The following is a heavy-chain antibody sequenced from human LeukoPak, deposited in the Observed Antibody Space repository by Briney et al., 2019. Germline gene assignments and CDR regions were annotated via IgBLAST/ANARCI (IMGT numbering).Heavy chain of an antibody. CDR1: GGSISSYY. CDR3: ARRAGYSGYDIIDY. J-gene: IGHJ4*02. D-gene: IGHD5-12*01. Sequence: PSETLSLTCTVSGGSISSYYWSWIRQPPGKGLEWIGYIYYSGSTNYNPSLKSRVTISVDTSKNQFSLKLSSVTAADTAVYYCARRAGYSGYDIIDYWGQGTLVTVSS. CDR2: IYYSGST. V-gene: IGHV4-59*08.